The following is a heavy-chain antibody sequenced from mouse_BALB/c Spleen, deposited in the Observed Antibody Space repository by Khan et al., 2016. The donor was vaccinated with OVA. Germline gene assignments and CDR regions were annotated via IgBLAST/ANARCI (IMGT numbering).Heavy chain of an antibody. CDR3: ARLAYYYKSEAFAY. J-gene: IGHJ3*01. V-gene: IGHV5-6*01. D-gene: IGHD1-1*01. Sequence: EVRLVESGGDLVKTGGSLKLSCAASGFTFSTYGMSWVRQTPDKRLEWVATINSGGHYTYYIDSVKGRFTISRDNAKNFLYLQMTSLRSEDTAMYYCARLAYYYKSEAFAYWGQGTLVTVSA. CDR2: INSGGHYT. CDR1: GFTFSTYG.